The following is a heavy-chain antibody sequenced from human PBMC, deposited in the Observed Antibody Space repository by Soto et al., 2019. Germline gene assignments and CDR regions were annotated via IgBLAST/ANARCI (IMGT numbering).Heavy chain of an antibody. CDR2: IKSDGTT. CDR3: ATDSREAGLNFLEWFGGMDV. J-gene: IGHJ6*02. Sequence: TGGSLRLSCAASGFSVSNYWMNWVRQAPGKXLVWVSHIKSDGTTSYADSVEGRFTVSRDDAKNTFYLQMNGLRAEDTAVYYCATDSREAGLNFLEWFGGMDVWGHGTTVSVYS. D-gene: IGHD3-3*01. CDR1: GFSVSNYW. V-gene: IGHV3-74*01.